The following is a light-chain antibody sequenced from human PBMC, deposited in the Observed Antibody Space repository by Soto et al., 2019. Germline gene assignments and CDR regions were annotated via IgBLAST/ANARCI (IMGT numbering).Light chain of an antibody. CDR1: QSVSSTY. Sequence: EIVLTQSPGTLSLARGETATLSCRASQSVSSTYLAWYQQKPGQAPRLLIYGASSRVTGIPDRFSGSGSGTDFTLTISRLEPEDFAVYYCQQYGRSPPWTFGQGTKVEI. CDR2: GAS. J-gene: IGKJ1*01. CDR3: QQYGRSPPWT. V-gene: IGKV3-20*01.